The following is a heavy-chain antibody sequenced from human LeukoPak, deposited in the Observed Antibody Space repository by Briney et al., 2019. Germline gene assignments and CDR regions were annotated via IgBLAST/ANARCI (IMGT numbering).Heavy chain of an antibody. CDR2: ISYDASNE. CDR1: GFNLNTYA. V-gene: IGHV3-30-3*01. CDR3: ARVEYPGIAAAGTGY. D-gene: IGHD6-13*01. J-gene: IGHJ4*02. Sequence: GGSLRLSCAASGFNLNTYAIHWVRQAPGKGLEWVSGISYDASNEFYVDSVKGRLTISRDNSKNTVYLHMKNLRPDDTAVYYCARVEYPGIAAAGTGYWGQGTLVTVSS.